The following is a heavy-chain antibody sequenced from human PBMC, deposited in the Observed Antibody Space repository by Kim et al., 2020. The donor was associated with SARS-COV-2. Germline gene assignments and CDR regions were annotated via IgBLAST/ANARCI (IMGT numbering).Heavy chain of an antibody. CDR3: ARDRRVQLWPHFDY. D-gene: IGHD5-18*01. Sequence: AQNLQGKVTMTKDTSTSTAYMELRSLRSDGTAVYYCARDRRVQLWPHFDYWGQGTLVTVSS. V-gene: IGHV1-18*01. J-gene: IGHJ4*02.